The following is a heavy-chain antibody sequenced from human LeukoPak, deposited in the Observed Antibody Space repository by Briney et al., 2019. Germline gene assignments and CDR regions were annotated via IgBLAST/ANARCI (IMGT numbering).Heavy chain of an antibody. V-gene: IGHV3-53*01. D-gene: IGHD6-19*01. Sequence: PGGSLRLSCAASGFTVSSNYMSWVRQAPGKGLECVSVIANDGRTYYANSVKGRFTISRDISKNMVYLQMNSLRADDTAVYYCARDDTSGGYYEFGYWGQGTLGTVSS. J-gene: IGHJ4*02. CDR1: GFTVSSNY. CDR2: IANDGRT. CDR3: ARDDTSGGYYEFGY.